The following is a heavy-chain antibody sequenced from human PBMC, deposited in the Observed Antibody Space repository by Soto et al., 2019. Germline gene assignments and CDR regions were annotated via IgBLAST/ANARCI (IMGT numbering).Heavy chain of an antibody. CDR1: GFSFNTYG. CDR2: ISYVGSNQ. V-gene: IGHV3-30*18. J-gene: IGHJ4*02. CDR3: AKDIVKYTYGACDY. D-gene: IGHD5-18*01. Sequence: PGGSLRLSCAASGFSFNTYGMYWVRQAPGKGLEWVAAISYVGSNQYHADSVKGRFTISRDNSKSTLYLQMNSLRVEDTAVYYCAKDIVKYTYGACDYWGQGAQVTVSS.